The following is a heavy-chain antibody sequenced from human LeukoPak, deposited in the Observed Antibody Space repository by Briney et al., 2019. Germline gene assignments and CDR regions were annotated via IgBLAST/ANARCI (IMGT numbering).Heavy chain of an antibody. Sequence: SVKVSCKASGGTFSSYTISWVRQAPGQGLEWMGGFIPIFGTANYAQKFQGRVTITADESTSTAYMELSSLRSEDTAVYYCAREQQLVLGENWFDPWGQGTLVTVSS. J-gene: IGHJ5*02. CDR1: GGTFSSYT. CDR2: FIPIFGTA. D-gene: IGHD6-6*01. CDR3: AREQQLVLGENWFDP. V-gene: IGHV1-69*13.